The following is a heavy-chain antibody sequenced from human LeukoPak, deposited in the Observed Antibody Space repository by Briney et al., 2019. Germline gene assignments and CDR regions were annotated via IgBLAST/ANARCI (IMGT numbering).Heavy chain of an antibody. J-gene: IGHJ6*03. CDR3: AKMGDSIFGPYYYYYMDV. D-gene: IGHD3-3*01. CDR2: ISGSGGSA. Sequence: GGSLRLSCAASGFTFSSYAMSWVRQAPGKGLEWVSTISGSGGSAYYADSVKGRFTISRDNSKNTLYLQMNSLRAEDTAVYYCAKMGDSIFGPYYYYYMDVWGKGTTVTVSS. CDR1: GFTFSSYA. V-gene: IGHV3-23*01.